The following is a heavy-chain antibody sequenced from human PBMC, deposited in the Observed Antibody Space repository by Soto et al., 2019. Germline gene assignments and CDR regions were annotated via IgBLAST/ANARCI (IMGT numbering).Heavy chain of an antibody. J-gene: IGHJ6*02. Sequence: QLRESGPGLVKPSETLSLTCNVSGGSINNYYWSWVRQPPGRGLEWIGYIYDSGRINYNPSLTSRITMSVDSPKNQFALKVKSVISADRAVYYCAGQMGVGGGMDVWGHGTTVTVSS. V-gene: IGHV4-59*01. D-gene: IGHD3-16*01. CDR2: IYDSGRI. CDR3: AGQMGVGGGMDV. CDR1: GGSINNYY.